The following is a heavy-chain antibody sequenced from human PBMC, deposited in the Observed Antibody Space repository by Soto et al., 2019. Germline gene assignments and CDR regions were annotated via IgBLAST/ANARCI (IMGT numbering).Heavy chain of an antibody. V-gene: IGHV4-30-4*01. CDR1: GGSISSGYYY. Sequence: QVQLQESGPGLVKPSQTLSLTCSVSGGSISSGYYYWSWIRQPPGKGLEWIGNIYYSGNTYYNPSLKSRLIISIDTSKHQCSLKVGSVTAADTAVYYCASSSRYGMDVWGQGTTVTVSS. CDR3: ASSSRYGMDV. CDR2: IYYSGNT. J-gene: IGHJ6*02.